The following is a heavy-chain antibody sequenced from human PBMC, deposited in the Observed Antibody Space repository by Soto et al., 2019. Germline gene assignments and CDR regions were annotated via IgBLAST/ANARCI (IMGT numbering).Heavy chain of an antibody. CDR1: GYSFTSYW. D-gene: IGHD4-17*01. V-gene: IGHV5-51*01. Sequence: PGESLKISCKGYGYSFTSYWIGWVRQMPGKGMEWMGIIYPGDSDTRYSPSFQGQVTISAAKSISTAYLQWSSLKASDTAMYYCARWGLGDYTYYYYYGMDVWGQGTTVTVSS. J-gene: IGHJ6*02. CDR2: IYPGDSDT. CDR3: ARWGLGDYTYYYYYGMDV.